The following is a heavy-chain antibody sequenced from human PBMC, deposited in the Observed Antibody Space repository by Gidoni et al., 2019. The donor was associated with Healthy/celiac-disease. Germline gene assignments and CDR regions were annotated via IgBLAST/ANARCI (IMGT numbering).Heavy chain of an antibody. D-gene: IGHD3-10*01. CDR3: ARDNYGSGFDY. CDR1: GGSFSGYY. J-gene: IGHJ4*02. CDR2: INHSGST. V-gene: IGHV4-34*01. Sequence: QVQLQQCGAGLLKPSETLSLTCVVYGGSFSGYYWSWIRQPPGKGLEWIGEINHSGSTNYKPSLKSRVTISVDTTKNQFSLKLSSVTAADTAVYYCARDNYGSGFDYWGQGTLVTVSS.